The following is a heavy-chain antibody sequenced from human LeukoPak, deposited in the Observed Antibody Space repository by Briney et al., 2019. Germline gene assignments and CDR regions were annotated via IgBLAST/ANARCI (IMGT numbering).Heavy chain of an antibody. CDR3: AREVPAEPYYYYYMDV. CDR1: GGSISSYY. J-gene: IGHJ6*03. D-gene: IGHD2-2*01. V-gene: IGHV4-30-4*08. Sequence: SETLSLTCTVSGGSISSYYWSWIRQPPGKGLEWIGYIYYSGSTYYNPSLKSRVTISVDTSKNQFPLKLSSVTAADTAVYYCAREVPAEPYYYYYMDVWGKGTTVTVSS. CDR2: IYYSGST.